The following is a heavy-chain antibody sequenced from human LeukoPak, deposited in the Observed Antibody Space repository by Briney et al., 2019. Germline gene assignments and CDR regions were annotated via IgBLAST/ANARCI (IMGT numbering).Heavy chain of an antibody. CDR2: INPNSGGT. V-gene: IGHV1-2*02. J-gene: IGHJ4*02. Sequence: PEASVKVSCKASGGTFSSYAISWVRQAPGQGLEWMGWINPNSGGTNYAQKFQGRVTMTRDTSISTAYMELSRLRSDDTAVYYCARGRGYSSSWYYVDYWGQGTLVTVSS. CDR3: ARGRGYSSSWYYVDY. D-gene: IGHD6-13*01. CDR1: GGTFSSYA.